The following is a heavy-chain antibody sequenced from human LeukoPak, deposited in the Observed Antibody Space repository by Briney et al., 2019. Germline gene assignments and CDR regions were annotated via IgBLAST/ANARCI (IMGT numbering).Heavy chain of an antibody. J-gene: IGHJ5*02. D-gene: IGHD3-10*01. CDR3: ARDRGSGRGWFAP. V-gene: IGHV1-46*01. CDR1: GYTFTSYY. CDR2: INPSGGST. Sequence: ASVKVSCKASGYTFTSYYMHWVRQAPGQGLEWMGIINPSGGSTSYAQKFQGRVTMTRDMSTSTVYMELSSLRSEDTAVYYCARDRGSGRGWFAPWGQGTLVTVSS.